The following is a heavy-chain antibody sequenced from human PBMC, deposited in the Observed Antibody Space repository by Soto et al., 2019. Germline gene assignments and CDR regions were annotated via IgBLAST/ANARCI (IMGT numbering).Heavy chain of an antibody. CDR2: IIPIFGTA. Sequence: QVQLVQSGAEVKKPWSSVKVSCKSSGGTFSSYAISWVRQAPGQGLEWMGGIIPIFGTANYAQKFQGRVTITADKSTSTAYMELSSLRAEDTAVYYCAVTMVRGVIGYYYYGMDVWGQGTTVTVSS. CDR1: GGTFSSYA. D-gene: IGHD3-10*01. CDR3: AVTMVRGVIGYYYYGMDV. J-gene: IGHJ6*02. V-gene: IGHV1-69*06.